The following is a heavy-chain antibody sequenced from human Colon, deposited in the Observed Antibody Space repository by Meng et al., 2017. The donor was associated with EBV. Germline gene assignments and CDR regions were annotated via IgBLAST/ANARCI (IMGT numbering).Heavy chain of an antibody. D-gene: IGHD2-21*02. CDR2: IYYSGRT. J-gene: IGHJ4*02. CDR1: CDSVSNKNKY. CDR3: ARGDLDGDCYYCLDF. Sequence: ERQASGPGLVKPAETPALTCRLSCDSVSNKNKYWGWIRQPPGKGLEWIGNIYYSGRTNYNPSLTSRVAISVDTSKNQFSLRLNSVSAADSAIYSCARGDLDGDCYYCLDFWGQGALVTVSS. V-gene: IGHV4-39*07.